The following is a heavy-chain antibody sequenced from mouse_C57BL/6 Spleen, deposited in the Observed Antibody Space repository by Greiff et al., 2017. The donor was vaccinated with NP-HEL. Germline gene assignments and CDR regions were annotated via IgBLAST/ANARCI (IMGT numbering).Heavy chain of an antibody. Sequence: VQLQQSGPELVKPGASVKMSCKASGYTFTDYNMHWVKQSHGKSLEWIGYINPNNGGTRYNQKFKGKATLTVNTSSSTAYMELRSLTSEDSAVYYYARFVDSYYFYDWGQGTTLTVSS. CDR3: ARFVDSYYFYD. CDR2: INPNNGGT. V-gene: IGHV1-22*01. CDR1: GYTFTDYN. J-gene: IGHJ2*01.